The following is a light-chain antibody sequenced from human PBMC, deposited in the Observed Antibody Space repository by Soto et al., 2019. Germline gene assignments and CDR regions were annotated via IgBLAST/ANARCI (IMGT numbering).Light chain of an antibody. J-gene: IGLJ2*01. CDR1: SSNIGTPYD. CDR3: QSYDSSLSGSV. V-gene: IGLV1-40*01. Sequence: QSVLTQPPSVAGAPGQRVTISCTGSSSNIGTPYDVHWYQQLPGTAPKLLIYGNSNRPSGVPDRFSGSKSGTSASLAITGLQAEDEAEYYCQSYDSSLSGSVFGGGTKLTVL. CDR2: GNS.